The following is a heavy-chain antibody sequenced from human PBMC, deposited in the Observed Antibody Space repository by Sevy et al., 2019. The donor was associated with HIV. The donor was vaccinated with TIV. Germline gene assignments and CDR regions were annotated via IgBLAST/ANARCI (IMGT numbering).Heavy chain of an antibody. CDR3: ARDIAAAGTDAFDI. J-gene: IGHJ3*02. V-gene: IGHV3-43*01. Sequence: GGSLRLSCAASGFTFDDYTMHWVRQAPGKGLEWVSLISWDGGSTYYADSVKGRFTISRDNSRNSLYLQMNSLRTEDTALYYCARDIAAAGTDAFDIWGQGTMVTVSS. CDR2: ISWDGGST. CDR1: GFTFDDYT. D-gene: IGHD6-13*01.